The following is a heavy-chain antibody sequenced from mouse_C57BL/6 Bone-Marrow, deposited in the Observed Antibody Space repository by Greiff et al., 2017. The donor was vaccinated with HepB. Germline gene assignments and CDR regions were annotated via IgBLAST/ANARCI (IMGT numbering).Heavy chain of an antibody. Sequence: EVKLMESGPGLVKPSQSLSLTCSVTGYSITSGYYWNWIRQFPGNKLEWMGYISYDGSNNYNPSLKNRISITRDTSKNQFFLKLNSVTTEDTATYYCALIYYYGNAMDYWGQGTSVTVSS. CDR1: GYSITSGYY. CDR2: ISYDGSN. D-gene: IGHD1-1*01. CDR3: ALIYYYGNAMDY. V-gene: IGHV3-6*01. J-gene: IGHJ4*01.